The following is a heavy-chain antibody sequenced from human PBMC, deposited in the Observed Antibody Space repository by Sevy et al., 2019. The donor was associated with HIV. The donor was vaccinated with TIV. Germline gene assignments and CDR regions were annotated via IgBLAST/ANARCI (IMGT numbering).Heavy chain of an antibody. CDR3: ATRVLIAAAGLRGNWFDP. CDR2: FDPEDGET. D-gene: IGHD6-13*01. J-gene: IGHJ5*02. V-gene: IGHV1-24*01. Sequence: ASVKVSCKVSGYTLTELSMHWVRQAPGKGLEWMGGFDPEDGETIYAQKFQGRVTMTEDTSTDTAYMELSSLRSEDTAVYYCATRVLIAAAGLRGNWFDPWGQGTLVTVSS. CDR1: GYTLTELS.